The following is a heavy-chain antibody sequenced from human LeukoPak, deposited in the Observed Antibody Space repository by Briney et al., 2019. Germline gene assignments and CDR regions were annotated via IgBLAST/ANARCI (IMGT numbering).Heavy chain of an antibody. Sequence: GASVKVSCKASGYTFTSYDINWVRQATGQGLEWMGWMNPNSGNTGYAQKLQGRVTMTTDTSTSTAYMELRSLRSDDTAVYYCARDQPRTDTPYCSSTSCYRVLGGYYYYYMDVWGKGTTVTVSS. CDR3: ARDQPRTDTPYCSSTSCYRVLGGYYYYYMDV. D-gene: IGHD2-2*02. CDR1: GYTFTSYD. CDR2: MNPNSGNT. J-gene: IGHJ6*03. V-gene: IGHV1-8*02.